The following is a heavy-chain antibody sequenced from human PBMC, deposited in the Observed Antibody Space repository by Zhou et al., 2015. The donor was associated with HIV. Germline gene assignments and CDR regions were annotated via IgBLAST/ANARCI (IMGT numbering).Heavy chain of an antibody. CDR1: GGTFSSYT. CDR2: IIPILGIA. J-gene: IGHJ4*02. V-gene: IGHV1-69*02. D-gene: IGHD2-8*01. CDR3: ARVDFVREGDFDY. Sequence: QVQLVQSGAEVKKPGSSVKVSCKASGGTFSSYTISWVRQAPGQGLEWMGRIIPILGIANYAQKFQGRVTITADKSTSTAYMELSSLRSEDTAVYYCARVDFVREGDFDYWGQGTLVTVSS.